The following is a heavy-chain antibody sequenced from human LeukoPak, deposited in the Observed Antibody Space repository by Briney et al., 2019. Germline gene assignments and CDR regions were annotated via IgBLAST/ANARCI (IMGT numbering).Heavy chain of an antibody. Sequence: GGSLRLSCAVSGFAFGSEAMSWVRQSPARGLEWAASISPGGGTTYYADYVKGRFTISRDNSNNSLFVQMNSLKTEDTAVYYCTTDWAVVFRDAFDIWGQGTMVTVSS. D-gene: IGHD6-19*01. CDR3: TTDWAVVFRDAFDI. V-gene: IGHV3-23*01. J-gene: IGHJ3*02. CDR1: GFAFGSEA. CDR2: ISPGGGTT.